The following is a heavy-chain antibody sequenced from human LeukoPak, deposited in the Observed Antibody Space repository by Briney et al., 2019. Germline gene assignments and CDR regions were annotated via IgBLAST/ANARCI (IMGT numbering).Heavy chain of an antibody. Sequence: PGGSLRLSXAASGFTFSSYSMNWVRQAPGKGLEWVSYISSSSSTIYYADSVKGRFTISRGNAKNSLYLQMNSLRAEDTAVYYCATFPLYYYDSSGTEFDYWGQGTLVTVSS. CDR1: GFTFSSYS. CDR2: ISSSSSTI. CDR3: ATFPLYYYDSSGTEFDY. J-gene: IGHJ4*02. D-gene: IGHD3-22*01. V-gene: IGHV3-48*01.